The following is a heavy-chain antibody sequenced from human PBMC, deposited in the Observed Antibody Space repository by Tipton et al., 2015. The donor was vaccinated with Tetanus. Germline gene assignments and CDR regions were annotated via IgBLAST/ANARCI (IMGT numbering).Heavy chain of an antibody. CDR1: GFTFTRYY. D-gene: IGHD2/OR15-2a*01. CDR2: IHPRGWST. CDR3: ARWYQFPPAEYFVDY. V-gene: IGHV1-46*01. J-gene: IGHJ4*02. Sequence: QLVQSGAEVKKPGDSVKVSCKASGFTFTRYYMHWVRQTPGQGLEWMGIIHPRGWSTCYAQKFPGGVTMSSDASTSTVSMELSSLRSGDTAVFYWARWYQFPPAEYFVDYLGQGTLVPVSS.